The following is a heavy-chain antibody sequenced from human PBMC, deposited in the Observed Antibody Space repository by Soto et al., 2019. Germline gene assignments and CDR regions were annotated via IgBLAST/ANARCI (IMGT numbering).Heavy chain of an antibody. J-gene: IGHJ4*02. Sequence: SETLSLTCTVSGGSISSYYWSWIRQPPGKGLEWIGYIYYSGSTNYNPSLKSRVTISVDTSKNQFSLKLSSVTAADTTVYYCARGWGLVFDYWGQGTLVTVSS. CDR1: GGSISSYY. CDR3: ARGWGLVFDY. CDR2: IYYSGST. D-gene: IGHD2-21*02. V-gene: IGHV4-59*01.